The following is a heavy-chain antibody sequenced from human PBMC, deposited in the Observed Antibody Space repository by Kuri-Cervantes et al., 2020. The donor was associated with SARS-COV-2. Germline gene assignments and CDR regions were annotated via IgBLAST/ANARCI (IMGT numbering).Heavy chain of an antibody. CDR1: GFTFSDYY. D-gene: IGHD3-22*01. Sequence: SLKISCAASGFTFSDYYMSWIRQAPGKGLEWVPYISSSGSTIYYADSVKGRFTISRDNAKNSLYLQMNSLRAEDTAVYYCARAGDITMIVEYYFDYWGQGTLVTVSS. J-gene: IGHJ4*02. CDR3: ARAGDITMIVEYYFDY. V-gene: IGHV3-11*04. CDR2: ISSSGSTI.